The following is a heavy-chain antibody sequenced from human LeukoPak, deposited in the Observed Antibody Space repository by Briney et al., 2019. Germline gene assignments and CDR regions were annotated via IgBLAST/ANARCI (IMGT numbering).Heavy chain of an antibody. CDR2: IYYSGST. J-gene: IGHJ5*02. CDR3: ARHTHRLWFGELPWWFDP. CDR1: GGSISSYY. D-gene: IGHD3-10*01. V-gene: IGHV4-59*08. Sequence: SGTLSLTCTVSGGSISSYYWSWIRQPPGKGLEWIGYIYYSGSTNYNPSLKSRVTISVDTSKNQFSLKLTSVTAADTAVYYCARHTHRLWFGELPWWFDPWGQGTLVTVSS.